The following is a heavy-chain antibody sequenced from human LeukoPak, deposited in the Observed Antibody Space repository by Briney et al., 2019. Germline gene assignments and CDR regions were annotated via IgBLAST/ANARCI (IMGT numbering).Heavy chain of an antibody. V-gene: IGHV1-18*01. Sequence: ASVKVSCKASAYTFATSGITWVRQAPGQGLEWMGWINTYNGNTKYAQTVQGRLTMTTDTSTSTANMELWSLRSDDTGGYDCARRRGDNGWGDYYYYAMDVWGQGTTVTVSS. J-gene: IGHJ6*02. CDR3: ARRRGDNGWGDYYYYAMDV. CDR2: INTYNGNT. D-gene: IGHD3-10*01. CDR1: AYTFATSG.